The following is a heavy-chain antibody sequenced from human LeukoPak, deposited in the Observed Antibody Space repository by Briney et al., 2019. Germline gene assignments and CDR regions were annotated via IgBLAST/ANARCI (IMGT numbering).Heavy chain of an antibody. D-gene: IGHD6-25*01. Sequence: GGSLRLSCAASGFTFSSFWMNWFRQAPGKGLEWVANIKQDGSEKYYVDSVKGRFTISRNNAKNSLYLQMNSLRAEDTAVYYCARYNSDFFDYWGQGTLVTVSS. J-gene: IGHJ4*02. CDR3: ARYNSDFFDY. V-gene: IGHV3-7*01. CDR2: IKQDGSEK. CDR1: GFTFSSFW.